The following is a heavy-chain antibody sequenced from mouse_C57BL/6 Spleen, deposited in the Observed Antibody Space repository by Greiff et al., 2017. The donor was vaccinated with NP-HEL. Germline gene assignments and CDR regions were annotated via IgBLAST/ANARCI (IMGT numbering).Heavy chain of an antibody. CDR3: AEGILRSAFDV. D-gene: IGHD1-1*01. Sequence: VQLQQSGAELVKPGASVKISCKASGYAFSSYWMNWVKQRPGKGLEWIGQIYPGDGDTNYNGKFKGKATLTADESSSTAYMQLSSLTSEDSAVYFCAEGILRSAFDVWGTGTTVTVSS. V-gene: IGHV1-80*01. CDR1: GYAFSSYW. CDR2: IYPGDGDT. J-gene: IGHJ1*03.